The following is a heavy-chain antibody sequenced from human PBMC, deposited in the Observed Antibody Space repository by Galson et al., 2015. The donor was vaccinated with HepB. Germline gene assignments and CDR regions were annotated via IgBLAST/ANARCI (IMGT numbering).Heavy chain of an antibody. CDR1: GGTFSSYT. J-gene: IGHJ4*02. D-gene: IGHD6-19*01. CDR2: IIPILGIA. Sequence: SVKVSCKASGGTFSSYTISWVRQAPGQGLEWMGRIIPILGIANYAQKFQGRVTITADKPTSTAYMELSSLRSEDTAVYYCARVPGIAVAGPTAQFDYWGQGTLVTVSS. CDR3: ARVPGIAVAGPTAQFDY. V-gene: IGHV1-69*02.